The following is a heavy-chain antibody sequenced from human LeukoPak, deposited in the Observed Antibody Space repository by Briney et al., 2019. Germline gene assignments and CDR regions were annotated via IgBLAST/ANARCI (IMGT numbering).Heavy chain of an antibody. CDR1: GYTFTNYW. Sequence: GESLKISCKGSGYTFTNYWIGWVRQMPGKGLEWLGIIYPDDSDTRYSPSFQGQVTISADKSISTAYLQWNSLKASDTAMYYCASRRIPNHDAFDIWGQGTVVTVSS. J-gene: IGHJ3*02. V-gene: IGHV5-51*01. D-gene: IGHD2-2*02. CDR2: IYPDDSDT. CDR3: ASRRIPNHDAFDI.